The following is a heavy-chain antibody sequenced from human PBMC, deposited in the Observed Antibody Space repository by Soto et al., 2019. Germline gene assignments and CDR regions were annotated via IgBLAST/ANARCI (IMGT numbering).Heavy chain of an antibody. V-gene: IGHV4-59*08. CDR3: ARHGGRYCSGGTCYIYWHFDL. Sequence: QVQLQESGPGLVKPSETLSLTCTVSGGSISTYYWSWIRQPPGKGLEWIGYIYDSGSTDYNPSLTSRVTISVDTSKTRFSLKLSSVTAADTAVYYCARHGGRYCSGGTCYIYWHFDLWGRGTLVTVSS. D-gene: IGHD2-15*01. CDR2: IYDSGST. CDR1: GGSISTYY. J-gene: IGHJ2*01.